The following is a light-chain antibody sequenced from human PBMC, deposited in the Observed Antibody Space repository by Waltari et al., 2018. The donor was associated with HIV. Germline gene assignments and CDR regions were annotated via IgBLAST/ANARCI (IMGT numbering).Light chain of an antibody. CDR1: SSNIGDHY. V-gene: IGLV1-47*01. CDR3: AAWDDSLSGWV. CDR2: RNS. J-gene: IGLJ3*02. Sequence: QSALTQPPSTSGTPGQTVTIPCSGSSSNIGDHYVSWYQQLPGTAPKLLIYRNSQRPSGVRDRFSGSKSGTSASLASNDLRSEDEAEYHCAAWDDSLSGWVCGGGTNLTVL.